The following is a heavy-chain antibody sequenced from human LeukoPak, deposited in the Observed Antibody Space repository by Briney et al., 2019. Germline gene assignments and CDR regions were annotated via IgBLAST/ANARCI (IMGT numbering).Heavy chain of an antibody. CDR3: ARGVEQQLVPYYYYYMDV. J-gene: IGHJ6*03. Sequence: PSETLSLTCTVSGGSISSYYWSWIRQPPGKGLEWIGYIYYSGSTNYNPSLKSRVTISVDTSKNQFSLKLSSVTAADTAVYYCARGVEQQLVPYYYYYMDVWGKGTTVTVSS. D-gene: IGHD6-13*01. V-gene: IGHV4-59*01. CDR2: IYYSGST. CDR1: GGSISSYY.